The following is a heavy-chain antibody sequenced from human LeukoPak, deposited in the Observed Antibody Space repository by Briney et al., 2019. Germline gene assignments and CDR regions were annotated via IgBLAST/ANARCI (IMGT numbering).Heavy chain of an antibody. CDR2: ISVSNGNT. D-gene: IGHD1-26*01. V-gene: IGHV1-18*04. Sequence: ASVKVSCKASGNTFSGYYIHWVRQAPGQGLEWMGWISVSNGNTDYAQKFQGRVTMTTNTSTSTAYMELRSLRSDDSAVYYCAKMGARAPERYYYMDVWGKGTTVTISS. J-gene: IGHJ6*03. CDR1: GNTFSGYY. CDR3: AKMGARAPERYYYMDV.